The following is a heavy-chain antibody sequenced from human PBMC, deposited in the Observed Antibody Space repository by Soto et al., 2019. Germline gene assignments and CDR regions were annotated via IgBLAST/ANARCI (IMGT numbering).Heavy chain of an antibody. D-gene: IGHD3-10*01. J-gene: IGHJ4*02. CDR3: ARGYGSYFAY. CDR1: GYTFTSYD. Sequence: QVQLVQSGAEVKKPGASVKVSCKPSGYTFTSYDINWVRQATGKGPEWMGWMNPNNGATGYAQKFQGRVTMTRDTSMPTAYMDLSSLRSEDTAVYYCARGYGSYFAYWGQGSLVTVSS. CDR2: MNPNNGAT. V-gene: IGHV1-8*01.